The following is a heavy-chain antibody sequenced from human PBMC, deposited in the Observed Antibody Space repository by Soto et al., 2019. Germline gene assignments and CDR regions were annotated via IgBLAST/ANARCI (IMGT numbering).Heavy chain of an antibody. V-gene: IGHV1-18*04. J-gene: IGHJ4*02. CDR2: ISAYHGNT. CDR1: GYTFTSYG. Sequence: ASVKVSCNASGYTFTSYGISWVRKAPGHGLEWMGWISAYHGNTNYAQKLQGRVTMTTDTSTSTAYMELRSLRSDDTAVYYCARSPTPTRDGILPGTLTGYYLPPHYRGQGTLVHISS. CDR3: ARSPTPTRDGILPGTLTGYYLPPHY. D-gene: IGHD3-9*01.